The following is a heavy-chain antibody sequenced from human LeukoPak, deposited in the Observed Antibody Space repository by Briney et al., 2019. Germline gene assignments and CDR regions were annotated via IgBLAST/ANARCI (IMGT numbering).Heavy chain of an antibody. D-gene: IGHD3-22*01. CDR3: ARRFGPMIVASFDY. CDR2: ISSSSSYI. V-gene: IGHV3-21*01. Sequence: GGSLRLSCAASGFTFSSYSMNWVRQAPGKGLEWVSSISSSSSYIYYADSVKGRFTISRDDAKNSLYLQMNSLRAEDTAVYYCARRFGPMIVASFDYWGQGTLVTVSS. CDR1: GFTFSSYS. J-gene: IGHJ4*02.